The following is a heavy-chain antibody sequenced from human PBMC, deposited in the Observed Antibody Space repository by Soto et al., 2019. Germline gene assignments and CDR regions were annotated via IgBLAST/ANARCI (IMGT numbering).Heavy chain of an antibody. Sequence: SLSHCYAASGGNFIDYAMSWVRQEPGKGLEWVSVISGRGGSTDYAESVKGRFTISRDNSKNTLYLQMNSLRAEDTALYYCAKLEVPSGTYYATPFDYWGQGTLVTVSS. CDR1: GGNFIDYA. D-gene: IGHD1-26*01. CDR3: AKLEVPSGTYYATPFDY. J-gene: IGHJ4*02. CDR2: ISGRGGST. V-gene: IGHV3-23*01.